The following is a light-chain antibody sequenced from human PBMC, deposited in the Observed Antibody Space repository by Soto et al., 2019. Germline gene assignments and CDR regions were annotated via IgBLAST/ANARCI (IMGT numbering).Light chain of an antibody. V-gene: IGLV2-11*01. CDR2: DVS. J-gene: IGLJ1*01. Sequence: AQPRSVSGAPWQSVTISCTGTSIDVGGYNYVSWYQQHPGKAPKLMIYDVSKRPSGVPDRFSGSKSGNTASLTISGLQAEDEADYYCCSYAGSSYVFGTGTKVTVL. CDR3: CSYAGSSYV. CDR1: SIDVGGYNY.